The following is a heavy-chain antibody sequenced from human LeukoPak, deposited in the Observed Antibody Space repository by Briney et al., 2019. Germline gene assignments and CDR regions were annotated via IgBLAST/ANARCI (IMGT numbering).Heavy chain of an antibody. J-gene: IGHJ4*02. V-gene: IGHV1-69*01. Sequence: ASVKVSCKGVGDSFSTYAIRWVGQAPGQGGEGMGGIIPKSDTAMYAQKFQDRGTITAEGATNTVYMELPSLRSEDPAVYYCAATVGFCTDGFCYKGRYFDYWGQGTLVTVSS. CDR2: IIPKSDTA. D-gene: IGHD2-8*01. CDR3: AATVGFCTDGFCYKGRYFDY. CDR1: GDSFSTYA.